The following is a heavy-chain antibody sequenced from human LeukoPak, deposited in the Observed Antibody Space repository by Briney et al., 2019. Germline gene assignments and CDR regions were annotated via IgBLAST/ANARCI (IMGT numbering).Heavy chain of an antibody. CDR2: FYSGGQT. Sequence: GGSLRLSCAASGFTVSSTYMSWVRQAPGKGLEWVSVFYSGGQTYYADSVKGRFTISRLNSKNTLYLQMNSLRTEDTVVYYCARAGDGYSYEYYFDYWGQGTLVTVSS. CDR1: GFTVSSTY. J-gene: IGHJ4*02. V-gene: IGHV3-53*04. CDR3: ARAGDGYSYEYYFDY. D-gene: IGHD5-24*01.